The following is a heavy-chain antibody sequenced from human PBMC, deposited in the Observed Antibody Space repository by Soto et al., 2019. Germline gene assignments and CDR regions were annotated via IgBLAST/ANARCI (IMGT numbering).Heavy chain of an antibody. V-gene: IGHV4-61*01. CDR2: VYHTGST. Sequence: PSETLSLTCKVSGDSVSDGSSYWNWIRQPPGKGLEWIGYVYHTGSTNYNPSLKSRATISVDTSKNQFSLKLTSLTAADTAVYYCARGDSSISWFWGQGTQVTVSS. D-gene: IGHD6-13*01. CDR1: GDSVSDGSSY. J-gene: IGHJ4*02. CDR3: ARGDSSISWF.